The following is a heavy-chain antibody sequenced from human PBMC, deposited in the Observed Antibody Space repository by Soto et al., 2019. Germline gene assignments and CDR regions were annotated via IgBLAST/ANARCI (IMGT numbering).Heavy chain of an antibody. CDR2: IYYSGST. D-gene: IGHD1-1*01. Sequence: QVHLQESGPRLVKPSETLSLTCDVSGGSFGDNYWPWIGHFPGKGLELIGYIYYSGSTNNNPSLKSRVSITVDASKSQFSPHLTPAAAAVTALYYCAAGTLGAVWTPLDHWGQGILVTVSS. V-gene: IGHV4-59*03. J-gene: IGHJ4*02. CDR1: GGSFGDNY. CDR3: AAGTLGAVWTPLDH.